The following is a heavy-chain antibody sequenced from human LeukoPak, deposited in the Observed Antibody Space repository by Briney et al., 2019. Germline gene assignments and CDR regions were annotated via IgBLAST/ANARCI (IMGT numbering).Heavy chain of an antibody. CDR1: GFTFSSYA. CDR3: AKDGDLYGDYASYFDY. V-gene: IGHV3-23*01. D-gene: IGHD4-17*01. J-gene: IGHJ4*02. Sequence: GGSLRLSCAASGFTFSSYAMSWVRQAPGKGLEWVSAISGSGGSTYYADSVKGRFTISRDNSKNTLYLQMNSLRAEDTAVYYCAKDGDLYGDYASYFDYWGQGTLVTVSS. CDR2: ISGSGGST.